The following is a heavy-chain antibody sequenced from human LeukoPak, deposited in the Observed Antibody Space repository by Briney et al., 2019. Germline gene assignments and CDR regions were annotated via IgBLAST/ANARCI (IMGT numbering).Heavy chain of an antibody. D-gene: IGHD3-3*01. CDR3: ARDLVFGVVIIMSY. CDR2: IRYDGSNK. J-gene: IGHJ4*02. V-gene: IGHV3-30*02. CDR1: GFTFSSYG. Sequence: GGSLRLSCAASGFTFSSYGMHWVRQAPGKGLEWVAFIRYDGSNKYYADSVKGRFTISRDNAKNALYLQMNSLRAEDTAVYYCARDLVFGVVIIMSYWGQGTLVTVSS.